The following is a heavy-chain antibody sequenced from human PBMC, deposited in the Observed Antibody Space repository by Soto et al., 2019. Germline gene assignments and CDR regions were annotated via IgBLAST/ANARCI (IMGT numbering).Heavy chain of an antibody. V-gene: IGHV3-73*01. Sequence: GGSLRLSCAASGFTLSGSVIYWVRQPPGKGLEWVGRIRSRSNGYATAYAASVRGRFTISRDDSKNTAYLQMNKLKTEDTAVYYCSRPGSSNYDSDYWGQGTLVTVSS. D-gene: IGHD5-12*01. J-gene: IGHJ4*02. CDR2: IRSRSNGYAT. CDR1: GFTLSGSV. CDR3: SRPGSSNYDSDY.